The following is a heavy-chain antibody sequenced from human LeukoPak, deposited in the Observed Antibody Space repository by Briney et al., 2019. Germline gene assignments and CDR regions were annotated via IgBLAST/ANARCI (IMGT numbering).Heavy chain of an antibody. Sequence: ASVKVSCKASGYTFTGYYMHWVRQAPGQGLEWMGWISPNSGGTNYAQKFQGRVTMTRDTSISTAYMELSRLRSDDTAVYYCARTDSGSYYGGPNLDYWGQGTLVTVSS. J-gene: IGHJ4*02. CDR1: GYTFTGYY. CDR3: ARTDSGSYYGGPNLDY. V-gene: IGHV1-2*02. CDR2: ISPNSGGT. D-gene: IGHD1-26*01.